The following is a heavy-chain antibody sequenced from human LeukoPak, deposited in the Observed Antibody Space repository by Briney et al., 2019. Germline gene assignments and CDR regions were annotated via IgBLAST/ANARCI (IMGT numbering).Heavy chain of an antibody. D-gene: IGHD3-16*02. CDR2: IYYSGST. CDR3: ARTSFYFGR. CDR1: GGSISSSSYY. Sequence: SETLSLTCTVSGGSISSSSYYWGWIRQPPGKGLEWIGNIYYSGSTYYNPSLKSRVTISVDTSKNQFSLKLSSVTAADTAVYYCARTSFYFGRWGQGTLVTVSS. J-gene: IGHJ4*02. V-gene: IGHV4-39*07.